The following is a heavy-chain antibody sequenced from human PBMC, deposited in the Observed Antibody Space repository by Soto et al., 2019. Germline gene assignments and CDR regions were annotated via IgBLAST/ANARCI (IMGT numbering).Heavy chain of an antibody. CDR3: ATASGHHSSSWGTDYYYGMDV. CDR2: IIPIFGTA. Sequence: SVKVSCKASGGTFSSYAISWVRQAPGHGLEWMGGIIPIFGTANYAQKFQGRVTITADESTSTAYMELSSLRSEDTAVYYCATASGHHSSSWGTDYYYGMDVWGQGTTVTVSS. D-gene: IGHD6-13*01. V-gene: IGHV1-69*13. J-gene: IGHJ6*02. CDR1: GGTFSSYA.